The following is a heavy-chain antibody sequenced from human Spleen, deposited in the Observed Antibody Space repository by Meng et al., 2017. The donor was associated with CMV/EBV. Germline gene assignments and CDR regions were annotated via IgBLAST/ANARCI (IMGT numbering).Heavy chain of an antibody. CDR1: GFTFSSHE. CDR3: VVGATY. Sequence: GESLKISCAASGFTFSSHEINWVRQAPGEGLDYVSHISGSGTTISYADSVKGRFTISRDNAKNSVYLQMNSLRADDTAVYYCVVGATYWGQGTLVTVSS. J-gene: IGHJ4*02. V-gene: IGHV3-48*03. D-gene: IGHD1-26*01. CDR2: ISGSGTTI.